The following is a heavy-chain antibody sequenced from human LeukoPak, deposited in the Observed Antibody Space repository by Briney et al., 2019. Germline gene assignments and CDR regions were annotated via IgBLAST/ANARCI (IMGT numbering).Heavy chain of an antibody. CDR1: GYTFTGYY. CDR2: MNPNSGNT. J-gene: IGHJ6*02. D-gene: IGHD3-9*01. V-gene: IGHV1-8*02. Sequence: ASVKVSCKASGYTFTGYYMYWVRQAPGQGLEWMGWMNPNSGNTGYAQKFQGRVTMTRNTSISTAYMELSSLRSEDTAVYYCARGEGLDFDWLFSRLAYYYGMDVWGQGTTVTVSS. CDR3: ARGEGLDFDWLFSRLAYYYGMDV.